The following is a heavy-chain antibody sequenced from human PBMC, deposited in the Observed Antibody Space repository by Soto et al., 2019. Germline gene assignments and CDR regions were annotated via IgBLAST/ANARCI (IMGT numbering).Heavy chain of an antibody. CDR2: ITPSSNYI. D-gene: IGHD6-6*01. Sequence: EVQLVESGGGLVKPGGSLRLSCAASGFTFSSYTMNWVRQAPGKGLEWVSSITPSSNYIYYADSVKGRFTISRDNAKNSLYLQMHSLRAEDTAVYYCHCSSFVWGQGALVTVSS. CDR3: HCSSFV. CDR1: GFTFSSYT. J-gene: IGHJ4*02. V-gene: IGHV3-21*06.